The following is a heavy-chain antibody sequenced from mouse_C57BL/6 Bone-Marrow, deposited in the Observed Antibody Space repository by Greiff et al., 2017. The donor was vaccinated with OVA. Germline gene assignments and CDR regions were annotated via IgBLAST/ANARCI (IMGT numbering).Heavy chain of an antibody. CDR2: ISRGGDYI. Sequence: EVNLVESGEGLVKPGGSLKLSCAASGFTFSSYAMSWVRQTPGKRLEWVAYISRGGDYIYYADTVKGRFTISRDNARNTLYLQMSSLTSEDTAMDYCTRDEGLLYAMDDWGQGTSVTVSS. CDR1: GFTFSSYA. J-gene: IGHJ4*01. D-gene: IGHD2-3*01. V-gene: IGHV5-9-1*02. CDR3: TRDEGLLYAMDD.